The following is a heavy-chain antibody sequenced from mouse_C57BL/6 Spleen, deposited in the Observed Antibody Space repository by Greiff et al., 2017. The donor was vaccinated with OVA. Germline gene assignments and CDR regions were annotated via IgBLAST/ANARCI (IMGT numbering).Heavy chain of an antibody. CDR1: GYAFSSSW. Sequence: QVQLKESGPELVKPGASVKISCKASGYAFSSSWMNWVKQRPGQGLEWIGRIYPGDGDTNYNGKFKGKATLTADKSSSTAYMQLSSLTSEDSAVYVCAREDWDGYCSNFEDWGQGTTVTVAS. CDR3: AREDWDGYCSNFED. J-gene: IGHJ2*01. D-gene: IGHD2-3*01. V-gene: IGHV1-82*01. CDR2: IYPGDGDT.